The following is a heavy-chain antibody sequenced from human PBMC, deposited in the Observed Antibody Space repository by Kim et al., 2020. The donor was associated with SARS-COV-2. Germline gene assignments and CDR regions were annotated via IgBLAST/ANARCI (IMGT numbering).Heavy chain of an antibody. J-gene: IGHJ6*02. CDR2: ISSSTTTM. Sequence: GGSLRLSCAASGFNFNTYSMNWVRQAPGKGLEWVSYISSSTTTMYYADSVRGRFTISRDNAKNSLFLQMNSLRDEDTAVYYCARCPLSMTMVRGMITTTLFYYYNWNAWGQGTTVPVSS. CDR1: GFNFNTYS. CDR3: ARCPLSMTMVRGMITTTLFYYYNWNA. V-gene: IGHV3-48*02. D-gene: IGHD3-10*01.